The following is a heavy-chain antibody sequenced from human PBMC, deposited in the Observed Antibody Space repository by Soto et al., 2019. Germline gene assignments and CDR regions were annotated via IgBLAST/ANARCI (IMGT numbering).Heavy chain of an antibody. CDR2: ISYDGSNK. V-gene: IGHV3-30-3*01. Sequence: QVQLVESGGGVVQPGRSLRLSCAASGFTFSSYAMHWVRQAPGKGLEWVAVISYDGSNKYYADSVKGRFTISRDNSKNTLYLQMNSVRAEGTAVYYWARTDGYWGQGTLVTVSS. CDR1: GFTFSSYA. CDR3: ARTDGY. J-gene: IGHJ4*02.